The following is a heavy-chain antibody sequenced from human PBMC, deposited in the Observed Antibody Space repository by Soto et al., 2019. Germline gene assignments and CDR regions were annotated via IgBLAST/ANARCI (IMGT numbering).Heavy chain of an antibody. CDR1: GGTFSSYT. CDR3: ARDRRLPLHLVTNDYHYYVMDF. Sequence: SVKVSCKASGGTFSSYTISWVRQAPGQGLEWMGRIIPILGIANYAQKFQGRVTITADKSTSTAYMELSSLRSEDTAVYYCARDRRLPLHLVTNDYHYYVMDFCGQGTTVTVSS. J-gene: IGHJ6*02. CDR2: IIPILGIA. V-gene: IGHV1-69*04. D-gene: IGHD5-18*01.